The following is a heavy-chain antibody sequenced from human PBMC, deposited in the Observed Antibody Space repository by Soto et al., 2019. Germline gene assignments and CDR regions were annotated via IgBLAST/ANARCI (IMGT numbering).Heavy chain of an antibody. J-gene: IGHJ3*02. CDR3: TRGSIIVVVVAATGGAFDI. V-gene: IGHV3-49*03. CDR2: IRSKAYGGTT. CDR1: GFTFGDYA. D-gene: IGHD2-15*01. Sequence: GGSLILSCTASGFTFGDYAMSWFRQAPGKGLEWVGFIRSKAYGGTTEYAASVKGRFTISRDDSKSIAYLQMNSLKTEDTAVYYCTRGSIIVVVVAATGGAFDIWGQGTMVTVSS.